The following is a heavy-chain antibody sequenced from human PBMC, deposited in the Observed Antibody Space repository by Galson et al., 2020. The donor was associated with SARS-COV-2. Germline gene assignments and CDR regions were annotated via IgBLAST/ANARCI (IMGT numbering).Heavy chain of an antibody. CDR3: ARGRGWIQLWLRPGGYYFDY. Sequence: SETLSLTCTVSGGSISSGGYYWSWIRQHPGKGLEWIGYIYYSGSTYYNPSLKSRVTISVDTSKNQFSLKLSSVTAADTAVYYCARGRGWIQLWLRPGGYYFDYWGQGTLVTVSS. D-gene: IGHD5-18*01. J-gene: IGHJ4*02. CDR2: IYYSGST. CDR1: GGSISSGGYY. V-gene: IGHV4-31*03.